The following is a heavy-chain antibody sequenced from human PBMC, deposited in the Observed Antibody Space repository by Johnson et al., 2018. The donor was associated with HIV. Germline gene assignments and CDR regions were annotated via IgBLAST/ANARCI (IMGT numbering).Heavy chain of an antibody. J-gene: IGHJ3*02. Sequence: VQLVESGGGLIQPGGSLRLSCAASWFTVSSNYMSWVRQAPGKGLEWVSVIYSGGSTYYADSVKGRFTISRDNSKNTLYLQMNSLRAEDTAVYYCASPLIAAGEGAFDIWGQGTMVTVSS. D-gene: IGHD6-13*01. CDR3: ASPLIAAGEGAFDI. CDR2: IYSGGST. CDR1: WFTVSSNY. V-gene: IGHV3-53*01.